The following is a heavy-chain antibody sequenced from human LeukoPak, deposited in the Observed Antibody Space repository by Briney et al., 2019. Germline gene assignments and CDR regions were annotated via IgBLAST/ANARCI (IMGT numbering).Heavy chain of an antibody. CDR3: ARDAFSRPYDFDY. CDR2: IYYSDTT. Sequence: SETLSLPGTLSGTSFSSSSCNWGWIRQPPGKGLWGIANIYYSDTTYNNPSLKSRVTISVDTSKNQVSLKLSSVTAADSAVSYCARDAFSRPYDFDYWGQGTLVTVSS. CDR1: GTSFSSSSCN. V-gene: IGHV4-39*07. D-gene: IGHD5-24*01. J-gene: IGHJ4*02.